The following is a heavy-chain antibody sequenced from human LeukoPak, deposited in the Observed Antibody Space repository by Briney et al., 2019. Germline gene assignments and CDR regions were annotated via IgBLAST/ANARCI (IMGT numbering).Heavy chain of an antibody. CDR1: GFTFSSYS. J-gene: IGHJ4*02. Sequence: GGSLRLSCAASGFTFSSYSMNWVRQAPGKGLEWVSYISSSSSTIYYADSVKGRFTISRDNAKNSLYLQMNSLRAEDTAVYYCARAGIVGATAGPDYWGQGTLVTVSS. CDR3: ARAGIVGATAGPDY. V-gene: IGHV3-48*01. D-gene: IGHD1-26*01. CDR2: ISSSSSTI.